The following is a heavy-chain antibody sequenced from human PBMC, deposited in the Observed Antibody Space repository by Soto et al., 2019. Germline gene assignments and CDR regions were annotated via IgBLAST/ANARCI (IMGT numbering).Heavy chain of an antibody. Sequence: GGSLRLSCAASGFTFNNYAMIWVRQAPGKGLEWVAVISFSGSNEKYADSVKGRFTISRDNSKNTLYLQMNTLGAEDTAVYYCARDGIGGTVFRGYLDYWGRGTVVTVSS. CDR3: ARDGIGGTVFRGYLDY. V-gene: IGHV3-33*08. CDR1: GFTFNNYA. D-gene: IGHD1-7*01. J-gene: IGHJ4*02. CDR2: ISFSGSNE.